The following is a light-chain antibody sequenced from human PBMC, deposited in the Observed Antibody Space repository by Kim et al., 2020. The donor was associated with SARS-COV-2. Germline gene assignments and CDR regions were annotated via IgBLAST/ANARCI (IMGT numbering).Light chain of an antibody. CDR1: QSISTN. CDR3: QQYNNWPYT. J-gene: IGKJ2*01. V-gene: IGKV3-15*01. CDR2: GAS. Sequence: EVVMTQSPATLSVSPGERVTISCWASQSISTNLAWYQQKPGQAPRLLVHGASTRATAIPGRFSGSGSGTEFTLTISGLQSEDFAVYYCQQYNNWPYTFGQGTKLEI.